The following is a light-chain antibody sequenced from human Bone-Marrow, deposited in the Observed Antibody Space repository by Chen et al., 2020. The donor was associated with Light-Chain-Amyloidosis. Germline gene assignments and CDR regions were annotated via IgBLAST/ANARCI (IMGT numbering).Light chain of an antibody. V-gene: IGLV6-57*01. J-gene: IGLJ3*02. CDR1: SGSIATNY. CDR2: EDD. Sequence: NFMLTQPHSVSESPGTTVIISCTRSSGSIATNYVQWYQQRPGSSPTTVIYEDDQRPSGVPDRFSGSIDRSSNAAALTITGLKTEDEADYYCQSYEGSSQGVFGGGTKLTVL. CDR3: QSYEGSSQGV.